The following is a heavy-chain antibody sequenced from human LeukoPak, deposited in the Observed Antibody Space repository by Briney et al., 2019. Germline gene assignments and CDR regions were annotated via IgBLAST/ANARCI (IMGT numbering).Heavy chain of an antibody. CDR3: ARARYYYDSSGYYYGY. D-gene: IGHD3-22*01. J-gene: IGHJ4*02. CDR2: ISAYNGNT. V-gene: IGHV1-18*01. CDR1: GGTFTSYG. Sequence: ASVKVSCKASGGTFTSYGISWVRQAPGQGLEWMGWISAYNGNTNYAQKLQGRVTMTTDTSTSTAYMELRSLRSDDTAVYYCARARYYYDSSGYYYGYWGQGTLVTVSS.